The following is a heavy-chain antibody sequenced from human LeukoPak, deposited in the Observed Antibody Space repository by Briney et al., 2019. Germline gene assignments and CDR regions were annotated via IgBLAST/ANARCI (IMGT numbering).Heavy chain of an antibody. D-gene: IGHD4-17*01. J-gene: IGHJ4*02. CDR3: ARNRGDPSYFDY. Sequence: GGSLRLSCTASGXTFNGYSMNWVRQAPGKGQEWVSSISTSSSYIYYADSVKGRFTISRNNPKNSLYLQMNSLRAEDTAVYYCARNRGDPSYFDYWGQGTLVTVSS. CDR1: GXTFNGYS. CDR2: ISTSSSYI. V-gene: IGHV3-21*01.